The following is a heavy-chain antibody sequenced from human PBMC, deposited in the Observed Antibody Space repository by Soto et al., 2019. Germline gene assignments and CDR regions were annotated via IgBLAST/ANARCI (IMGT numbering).Heavy chain of an antibody. D-gene: IGHD6-19*01. CDR2: INAGNGNT. CDR1: GYTFTSYA. Sequence: QVQLVQSGXXXXXXXASVKVSCKASGYTFTSYAIHWVRQAPGQRLEWMGWINAGNGNTKYSQKFQDRVTITRDTAARPAYMELSSLRSEDTAVYYCARDLGGWPDYWGQGTLVTVSS. CDR3: ARDLGGWPDY. V-gene: IGHV1-3*01. J-gene: IGHJ4*02.